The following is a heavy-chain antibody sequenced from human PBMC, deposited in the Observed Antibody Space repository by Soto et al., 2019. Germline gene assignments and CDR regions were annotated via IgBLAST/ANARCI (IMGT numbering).Heavy chain of an antibody. J-gene: IGHJ5*02. CDR1: GDSISSGGYY. V-gene: IGHV4-31*03. D-gene: IGHD3-22*01. CDR3: ARGYYRQWFDH. Sequence: SETLSLTCTVSGDSISSGGYYWSWIRQHPGRGLEWIGYIYYSGGTHYNPSLKSRVTISVDTSKNQLSLRLNSVTAADTAVYYCARGYYRQWFDHWGQGTLVTVSS. CDR2: IYYSGGT.